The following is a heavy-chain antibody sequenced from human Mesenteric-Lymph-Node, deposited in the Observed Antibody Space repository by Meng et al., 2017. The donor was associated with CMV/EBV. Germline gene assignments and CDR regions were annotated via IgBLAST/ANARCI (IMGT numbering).Heavy chain of an antibody. Sequence: SLKISCVASGFTFDDYAMHRVRLAPGKGLEWVSGISWNSGSIGYADSVKGRFTISRDDAKNSLYLQMNSLRVEDTALYYCAKGATGYSGYDRIDYWGQGTLVTVSS. CDR1: GFTFDDYA. CDR3: AKGATGYSGYDRIDY. D-gene: IGHD5-12*01. J-gene: IGHJ4*02. CDR2: ISWNSGSI. V-gene: IGHV3-9*01.